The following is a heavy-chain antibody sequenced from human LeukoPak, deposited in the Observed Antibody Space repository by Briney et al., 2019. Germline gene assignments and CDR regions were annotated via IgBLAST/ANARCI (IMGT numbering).Heavy chain of an antibody. Sequence: GGSLRLSCAASGFTFSSYEMNWVRQAPGKGLEWVSYISSSGSTIYYADSVKGRFTISRDNAKNSLYLQMNSLRAEDTAVYYCARLRGYYYDSSGYHPLDYWGQGTLVTVSS. CDR3: ARLRGYYYDSSGYHPLDY. CDR2: ISSSGSTI. D-gene: IGHD3-22*01. CDR1: GFTFSSYE. V-gene: IGHV3-48*03. J-gene: IGHJ4*02.